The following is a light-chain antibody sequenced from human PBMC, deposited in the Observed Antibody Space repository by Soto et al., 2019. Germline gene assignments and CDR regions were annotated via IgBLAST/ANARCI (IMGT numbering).Light chain of an antibody. CDR1: SSNIGAGYD. Sequence: QSVLTQPPSVSGAPGQRVTISCTGSSSNIGAGYDVHWYQQLPGTAPKLLIYGNSNRPSGVPDRFSGSKSGTSASLAITGLQAEDEADYYCQSYDSCRSGAVFGGGTKVTVL. CDR2: GNS. J-gene: IGLJ2*01. V-gene: IGLV1-40*01. CDR3: QSYDSCRSGAV.